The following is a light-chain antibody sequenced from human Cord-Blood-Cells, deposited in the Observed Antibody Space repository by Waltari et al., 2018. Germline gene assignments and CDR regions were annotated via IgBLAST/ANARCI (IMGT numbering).Light chain of an antibody. Sequence: QSVLTQPPSASGTPGQRVTISCSGSSSNIGSNYVYWYHQLPGTAPKLLSYRNNQRPSGVPDRFSGSKSGTSASLAISGLRSEDEADYYCAAWDDSLSGRVFGGGTKLTVL. CDR1: SSNIGSNY. CDR3: AAWDDSLSGRV. CDR2: RNN. J-gene: IGLJ3*02. V-gene: IGLV1-47*01.